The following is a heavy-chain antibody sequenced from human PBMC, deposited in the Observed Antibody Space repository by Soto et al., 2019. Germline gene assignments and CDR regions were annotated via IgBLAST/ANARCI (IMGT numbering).Heavy chain of an antibody. V-gene: IGHV3-30-3*01. CDR1: GFTFSSYA. CDR3: ARDYPERRFFFDY. Sequence: QVQLVESGGGVVQPGRSLRLSCAASGFTFSSYAMHWVRQAPGKGLEWVAVISYDGSNKYYAHSVKGRFTISRDNSKNTLYLQMNSLRAEDTAVYYCARDYPERRFFFDYWGQGTLVTVSS. CDR2: ISYDGSNK. D-gene: IGHD1-1*01. J-gene: IGHJ4*02.